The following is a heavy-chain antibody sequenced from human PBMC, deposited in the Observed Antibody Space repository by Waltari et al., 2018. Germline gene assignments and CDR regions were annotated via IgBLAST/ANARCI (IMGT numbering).Heavy chain of an antibody. CDR3: VTALGDRSSASRPFDV. V-gene: IGHV1-69-2*01. J-gene: IGHJ3*01. Sequence: EVQLLQSGTELKKPGSTVKISCQVSGYRFTDYYIHWVQQAPGKGPQWMVLVDPEDGQTRDAERFQGRVTITADTSTETAFMELSSLTSDDTAVYYCVTALGDRSSASRPFDVWGLGTLITVSS. CDR1: GYRFTDYY. CDR2: VDPEDGQT. D-gene: IGHD3-10*01.